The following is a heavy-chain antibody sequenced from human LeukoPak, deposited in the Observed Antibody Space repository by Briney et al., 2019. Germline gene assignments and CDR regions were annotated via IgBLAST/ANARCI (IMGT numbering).Heavy chain of an antibody. CDR2: IKQDGSEK. CDR3: ARVDYSGSGTYYTNYYYYMDV. V-gene: IGHV3-7*01. J-gene: IGHJ6*03. Sequence: GGSLRLSCAASGFTFSSYGMSWVRQAPGKGLEWVGNIKQDGSEKYYMDSVKGRFTISRDNAKNSLYLQMSSLRAEDTAVYYCARVDYSGSGTYYTNYYYYMDVWGKGTTVTISS. D-gene: IGHD3-10*01. CDR1: GFTFSSYG.